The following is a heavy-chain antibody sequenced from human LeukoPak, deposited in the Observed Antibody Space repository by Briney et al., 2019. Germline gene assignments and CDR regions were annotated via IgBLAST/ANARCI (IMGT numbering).Heavy chain of an antibody. Sequence: SETLSLTRAVYGGSFSGYYWSWIRQPPGKGLEWIGEINHSGSTNYNPSLKSRVTISVDTSKNQFSLKLSSVTAADTAVYYCARHGIAARPLYYYYYYMDVWGKGTTVTVSS. CDR2: INHSGST. CDR1: GGSFSGYY. CDR3: ARHGIAARPLYYYYYYMDV. J-gene: IGHJ6*03. D-gene: IGHD6-6*01. V-gene: IGHV4-34*01.